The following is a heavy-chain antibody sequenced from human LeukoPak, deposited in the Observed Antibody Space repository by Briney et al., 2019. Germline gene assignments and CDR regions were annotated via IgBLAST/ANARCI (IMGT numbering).Heavy chain of an antibody. CDR2: INPHSGGT. CDR3: ARDTGDGYTPPNYYYYMDV. V-gene: IGHV1-2*02. Sequence: GASVKVSCKASGYTFTGYYIHWVRQAPGQGLEWMGWINPHSGGTNYAQKFQGGVTMTRDTSITTAYMELSSLRSDDTAVYYCARDTGDGYTPPNYYYYMDVWGKGTTVTVSS. D-gene: IGHD5-24*01. J-gene: IGHJ6*03. CDR1: GYTFTGYY.